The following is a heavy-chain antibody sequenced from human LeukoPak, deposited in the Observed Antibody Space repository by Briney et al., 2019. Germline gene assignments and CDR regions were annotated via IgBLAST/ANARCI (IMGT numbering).Heavy chain of an antibody. V-gene: IGHV4-38-2*01. Sequence: SETLSLTCAVSGYSITSGYYWGWIRQPPGKGLEWIGSIYHSGSTYYNPSLKTRVTMSVDTSKNQFSLKQSSVTAADTAVYYCARLYLRDHCSSTSCYGLYFDYWGQGTLVTVSS. CDR3: ARLYLRDHCSSTSCYGLYFDY. CDR1: GYSITSGYY. J-gene: IGHJ4*02. D-gene: IGHD2-2*01. CDR2: IYHSGST.